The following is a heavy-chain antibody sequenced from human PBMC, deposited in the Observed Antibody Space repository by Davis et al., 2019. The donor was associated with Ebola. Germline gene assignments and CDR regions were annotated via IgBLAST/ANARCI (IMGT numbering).Heavy chain of an antibody. Sequence: AASVKVSCKASGGTFSSYAINWVRQATGQGLEWMGWMNPNSGNTGYAQKFQGRITMTRNISISTAYMELSSLRSEDTAVYYCARRVGARSGFDYWGQGSLVTVSS. CDR2: MNPNSGNT. J-gene: IGHJ4*02. D-gene: IGHD1-26*01. V-gene: IGHV1-8*02. CDR1: GGTFSSYA. CDR3: ARRVGARSGFDY.